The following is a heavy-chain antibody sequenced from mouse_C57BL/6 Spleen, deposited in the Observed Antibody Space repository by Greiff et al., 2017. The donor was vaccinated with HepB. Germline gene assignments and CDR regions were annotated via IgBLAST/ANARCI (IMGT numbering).Heavy chain of an antibody. Sequence: VLLQQSGAELARPGASVMMSCKASGYTFTSYTMHWVKQRPGQGLEWIGYINPSSGYTKYNQKIKDKATLTADKSSSTAYMQLSSLTPEDSADYYCARYREDYWGKGTTLTGSS. J-gene: IGHJ2*01. V-gene: IGHV1-4*01. CDR1: GYTFTSYT. CDR3: ARYREDY. CDR2: INPSSGYT.